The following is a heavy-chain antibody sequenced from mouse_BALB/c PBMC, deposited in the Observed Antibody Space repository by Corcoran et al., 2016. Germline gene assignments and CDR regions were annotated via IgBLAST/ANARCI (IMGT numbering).Heavy chain of an antibody. Sequence: EVQLQQSGPELAKPGASVKMSCKASGYTFTSYVMHWVKQKPGQGLEWIGYINPYNDGTKYNEKFKGKATLTSDKSSSTAYMELSSLTSEDSAVYYCARVAYGSLRYAMDYWGQGTSVTVSS. CDR1: GYTFTSYV. D-gene: IGHD1-1*01. J-gene: IGHJ4*01. V-gene: IGHV1S136*01. CDR2: INPYNDGT. CDR3: ARVAYGSLRYAMDY.